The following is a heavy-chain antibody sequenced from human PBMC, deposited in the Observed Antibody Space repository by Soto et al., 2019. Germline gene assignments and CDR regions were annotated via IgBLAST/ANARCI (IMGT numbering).Heavy chain of an antibody. Sequence: SETLSLTCTVSGGSISSYYWSWVRQPAGKGLEWIVRIFSSGSTSFNPSLERRGTISVDASXDQFSLKLSSVTAADTAVYYCAREFKEKNYDFWSGDYRGYYYYYGMDVWGQGTTVTVSS. CDR3: AREFKEKNYDFWSGDYRGYYYYYGMDV. CDR1: GGSISSYY. CDR2: IFSSGST. D-gene: IGHD3-3*01. J-gene: IGHJ6*02. V-gene: IGHV4-4*07.